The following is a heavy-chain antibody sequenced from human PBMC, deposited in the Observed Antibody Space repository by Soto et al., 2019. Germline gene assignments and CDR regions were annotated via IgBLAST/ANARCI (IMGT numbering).Heavy chain of an antibody. CDR3: ARDRSGRYYDSSGYRPGFDP. J-gene: IGHJ5*02. CDR2: IYYSGST. Sequence: SETLSLTCTVSGGSISSGDYYWSWIRQPPGKGLEWIGYIYYSGSTYYNPSLKSRVTISVDTSKNQFSLKLSSVTAADTAVYYCARDRSGRYYDSSGYRPGFDPWGQGTLVTVSS. CDR1: GGSISSGDYY. V-gene: IGHV4-30-4*01. D-gene: IGHD3-22*01.